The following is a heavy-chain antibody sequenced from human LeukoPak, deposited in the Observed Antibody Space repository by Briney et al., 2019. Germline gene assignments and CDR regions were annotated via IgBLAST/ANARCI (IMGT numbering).Heavy chain of an antibody. CDR3: AKDFGSSSGYWDDAFDI. CDR2: ISYDGSNK. CDR1: GFTLIKYA. D-gene: IGHD3-22*01. Sequence: GGSLRLSCAASGFTLIKYAMHWVRQAPGKGLDWVSVISYDGSNKYYADSVKGRFTISRDNSKNTVYLQLNTLRAEDTAVYYCAKDFGSSSGYWDDAFDIWGQGTMVTVSS. V-gene: IGHV3-30-3*01. J-gene: IGHJ3*02.